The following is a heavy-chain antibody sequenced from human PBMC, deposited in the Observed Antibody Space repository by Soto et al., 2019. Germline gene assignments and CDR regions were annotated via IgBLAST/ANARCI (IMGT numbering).Heavy chain of an antibody. CDR2: IYYTGNT. CDR1: GGSVSSDSSY. V-gene: IGHV4-61*01. Sequence: SETLSLTCIVSGGSVSSDSSYWSWIRQPPGKGLEWIGYIYYTGNTDSNPSLKSRVTISVDTSKNQFSLKLRSVTAADAAVYFCARGGYCSGSSCPGYYYYYYGMDVWGLGTTVTVS. CDR3: ARGGYCSGSSCPGYYYYYYGMDV. J-gene: IGHJ6*02. D-gene: IGHD2-15*01.